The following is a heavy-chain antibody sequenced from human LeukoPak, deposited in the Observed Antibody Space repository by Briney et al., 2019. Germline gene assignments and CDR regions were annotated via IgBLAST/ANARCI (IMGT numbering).Heavy chain of an antibody. V-gene: IGHV3-30-3*01. J-gene: IGHJ5*02. CDR2: ISYDGSNK. CDR1: GFTFSSYA. CDR3: AKVLVVTS. Sequence: GRSLRLSCAASGFTFSSYAMHWVRQAPGKGLEWVAVISYDGSNKYYADSVKGRFTISRDNSKNTLYLQMNSLRAEDTAVYYCAKVLVVTSWGQGTLVTVSS. D-gene: IGHD2-21*02.